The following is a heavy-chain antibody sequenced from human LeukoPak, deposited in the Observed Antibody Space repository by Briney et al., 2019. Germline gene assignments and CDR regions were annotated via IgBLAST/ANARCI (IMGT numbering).Heavy chain of an antibody. CDR2: IGGGGGSP. CDR3: AKAPPGTAHYYFDS. D-gene: IGHD3-10*01. J-gene: IGHJ4*02. Sequence: PGGSLRLSCAASGFTFSDYAMNWVRQAPGKGLEWVSAIGGGGGSPYYADSVKGRFTISRDNSRNTLYLQMDGLRAEAAAVYYCAKAPPGTAHYYFDSWGQGTLVTVSS. CDR1: GFTFSDYA. V-gene: IGHV3-23*01.